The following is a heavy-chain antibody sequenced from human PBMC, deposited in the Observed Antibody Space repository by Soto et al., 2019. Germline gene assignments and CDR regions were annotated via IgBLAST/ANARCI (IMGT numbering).Heavy chain of an antibody. D-gene: IGHD3-22*01. CDR2: ISSSSSYI. CDR3: ARDRLPYYYDSSGYLFDP. CDR1: GFTFSSYS. J-gene: IGHJ5*02. Sequence: GGSLRLSCAASGFTFSSYSMNWVRQAPGKGLEWVSSISSSSSYIYYADSVKGRFTISRDNAKNSLYLQMNSLRAEDTAVYYCARDRLPYYYDSSGYLFDPWGQGTLVTVSS. V-gene: IGHV3-21*01.